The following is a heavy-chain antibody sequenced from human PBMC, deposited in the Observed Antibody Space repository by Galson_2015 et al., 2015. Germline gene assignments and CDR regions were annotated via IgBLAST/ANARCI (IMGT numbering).Heavy chain of an antibody. CDR2: ISYDGSDQ. J-gene: IGHJ2*01. D-gene: IGHD1-26*01. CDR3: AKDVGVTYYDWYFDL. Sequence: SLRLSCAASGFTFSGYGMHWVRQAPGKGLEWVAGISYDGSDQYYADSVRGRSTISRDNSKNTLYLRMNSPRAEDTAVFYCAKDVGVTYYDWYFDLWGRGTPVSVSS. CDR1: GFTFSGYG. V-gene: IGHV3-30*18.